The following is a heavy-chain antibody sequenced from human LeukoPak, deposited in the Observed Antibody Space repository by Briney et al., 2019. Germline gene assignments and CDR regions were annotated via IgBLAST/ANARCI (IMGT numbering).Heavy chain of an antibody. CDR3: ASLRSGTGTFDP. V-gene: IGHV4-39*01. Sequence: SETLSLTCTVSGVSISSSSYYWGWIRQPPGKGLEWIGIIYYSGNTYYNPSLKSRVTISVDTSKNQFSLKLSSVTVTDTAVYYCASLRSGTGTFDPWGQGTLVTVSS. D-gene: IGHD4-17*01. CDR1: GVSISSSSYY. J-gene: IGHJ5*02. CDR2: IYYSGNT.